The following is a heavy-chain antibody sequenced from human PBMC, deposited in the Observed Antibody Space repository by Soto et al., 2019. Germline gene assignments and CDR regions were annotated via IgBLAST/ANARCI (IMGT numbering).Heavy chain of an antibody. V-gene: IGHV2-5*01. CDR1: GISLTTSGVG. CDR2: IYWNDDK. CDR3: ARGLATLPVFAFDV. Sequence: SGPTLVNPTQTLTLTCTLSGISLTTSGVGLGWVRQTPGKALEWLALIYWNDDKHYRPSLRSRLTISKDTSKNQALLTMTNMDPVDTATYYCARGLATLPVFAFDVWGQGTVVTVSS. J-gene: IGHJ3*01. D-gene: IGHD1-1*01.